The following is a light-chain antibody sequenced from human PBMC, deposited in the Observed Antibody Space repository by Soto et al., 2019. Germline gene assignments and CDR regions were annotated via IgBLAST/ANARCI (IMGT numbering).Light chain of an antibody. CDR1: QSLLRTNGYNY. Sequence: DVVMTQSPLSLPVTPGEPASISCRSSQSLLRTNGYNYLDCYLQKPGQSPQLLIYLGYSRAAGVTARFSGRRSGTDLTLKISRVEGEDVEVYYCLETLQTPLTLGPGTKVYIK. CDR2: LGY. CDR3: LETLQTPLT. J-gene: IGKJ3*01. V-gene: IGKV2-28*01.